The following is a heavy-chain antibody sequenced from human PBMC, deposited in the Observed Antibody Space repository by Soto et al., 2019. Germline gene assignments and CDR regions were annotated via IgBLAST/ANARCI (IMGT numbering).Heavy chain of an antibody. CDR1: GYTFNSYD. CDR3: GGSCYSDYYYGMDV. D-gene: IGHD2-15*01. J-gene: IGHJ6*02. V-gene: IGHV1-8*01. CDR2: MNPNSGNT. Sequence: ASLKVSCKASGYTFNSYDINWVRQATGQGLEWMGWMNPNSGNTGYAQKFQGRVTMTRNTSISTACMELSSLRSEDTAVYCSGGSCYSDYYYGMDVWGQGTTVTVSS.